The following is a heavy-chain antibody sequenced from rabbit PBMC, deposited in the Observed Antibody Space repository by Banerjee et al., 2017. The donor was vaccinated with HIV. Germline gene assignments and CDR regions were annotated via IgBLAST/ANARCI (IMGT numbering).Heavy chain of an antibody. Sequence: QQQLVESGGGLVKPGASLTLTCTASGFSFSSGYWICWVRQAPGKGLEWIGCIGAGSGATYYASWAKGRFTISKTSSTTVTLQMTSLTAADTAAYFCARSGYGGYGYGLNLWGQGTLVTVS. D-gene: IGHD6-1*01. CDR2: IGAGSGAT. CDR3: ARSGYGGYGYGLNL. J-gene: IGHJ4*01. V-gene: IGHV1S45*01. CDR1: GFSFSSGYW.